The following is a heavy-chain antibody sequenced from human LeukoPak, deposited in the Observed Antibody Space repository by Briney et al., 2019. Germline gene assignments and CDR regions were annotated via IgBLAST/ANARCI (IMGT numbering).Heavy chain of an antibody. D-gene: IGHD2-15*01. CDR3: AREHCSGGSCYSIYYYYYMDV. J-gene: IGHJ6*03. CDR1: GGSVSDYH. Sequence: SETLSLTCTISGGSVSDYHWSWIRQSRGKGLEWIGYIYYTGSTTYNPSLKSRVTISVDTSKNQFSLKLSSVTAADTAVYYCAREHCSGGSCYSIYYYYYMDVWGKGTTVTVSS. V-gene: IGHV4-59*02. CDR2: IYYTGST.